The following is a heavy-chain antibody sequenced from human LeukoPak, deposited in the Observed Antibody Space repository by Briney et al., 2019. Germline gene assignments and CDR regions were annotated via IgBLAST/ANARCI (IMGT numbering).Heavy chain of an antibody. J-gene: IGHJ4*02. Sequence: ASVKVSCKASGYTSTSYAMNWVRQAPGQGLEWMGWINTNTGNPTYAQGFTGRFVFSLDTSVSTAYLQISSLKAEDTAVYYCARTINYYDSSGYLLTLLDYWGQGTLVTVSS. D-gene: IGHD3-22*01. CDR1: GYTSTSYA. CDR2: INTNTGNP. CDR3: ARTINYYDSSGYLLTLLDY. V-gene: IGHV7-4-1*02.